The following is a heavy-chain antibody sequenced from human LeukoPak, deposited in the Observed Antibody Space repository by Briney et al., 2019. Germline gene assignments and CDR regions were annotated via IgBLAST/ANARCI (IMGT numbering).Heavy chain of an antibody. CDR2: INSDGSST. V-gene: IGHV3-74*01. CDR3: ARDVQAGPGY. D-gene: IGHD6-19*01. J-gene: IGHJ4*02. Sequence: GGSLRLSCAASGFTFGSHWMHWVRQGPGKGLVWVSRINSDGSSTGYAGSVKGRFTISRDNAKNTLHLQMNSLRAEDTAVYYCARDVQAGPGYWGQGTLVTVSS. CDR1: GFTFGSHW.